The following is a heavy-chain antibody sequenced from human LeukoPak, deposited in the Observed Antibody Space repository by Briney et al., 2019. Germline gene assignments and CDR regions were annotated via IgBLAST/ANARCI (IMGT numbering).Heavy chain of an antibody. D-gene: IGHD1-7*01. CDR2: ISSSSSYI. J-gene: IGHJ4*02. V-gene: IGHV3-21*01. Sequence: GGTLRLSCAASGFIFSSHGMNWVRQAPGKGLEWVSSISSSSSYIYYADSVKGRFTISRDNAKNSLYLQMNSLRAEDTAVYYCAREENWNYAHWGQGTLVTVSS. CDR1: GFIFSSHG. CDR3: AREENWNYAH.